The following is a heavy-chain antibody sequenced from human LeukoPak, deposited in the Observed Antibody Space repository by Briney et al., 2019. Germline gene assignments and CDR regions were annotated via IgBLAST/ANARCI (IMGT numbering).Heavy chain of an antibody. J-gene: IGHJ3*01. CDR2: IIPILGIA. CDR3: ARDQARNYDILTGPRLVAFDV. D-gene: IGHD3-9*01. V-gene: IGHV1-69*04. Sequence: SVKVSCKASGGTFSSYAISWVRQAPGQGLEWMGRIIPILGIANYAQKFQGRVTITADKSTSTAYMELSSLGSEDTAVYYCARDQARNYDILTGPRLVAFDVWGQGTMVTVSS. CDR1: GGTFSSYA.